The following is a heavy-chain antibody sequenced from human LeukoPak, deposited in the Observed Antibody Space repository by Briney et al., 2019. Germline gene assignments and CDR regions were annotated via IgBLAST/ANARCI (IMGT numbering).Heavy chain of an antibody. CDR2: INHSGRT. D-gene: IGHD3-10*01. J-gene: IGHJ5*02. Sequence: ASETLSLTCTVFSGSISSSSYYWGWIRQPPGKGLEWIGIINHSGRTYYKPSLKSRITISVDTSNNQFSLKLSSATAADTAVYFCARHNIRGVMHWLDPWGQGTQVTVSS. CDR1: SGSISSSSYY. CDR3: ARHNIRGVMHWLDP. V-gene: IGHV4-39*01.